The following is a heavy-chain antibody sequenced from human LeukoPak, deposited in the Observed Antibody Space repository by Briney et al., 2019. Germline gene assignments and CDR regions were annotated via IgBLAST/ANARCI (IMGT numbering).Heavy chain of an antibody. J-gene: IGHJ4*02. CDR1: GFTFSSYG. Sequence: PGGSLRLSCAASGFTFSSYGMHWVRQAPGKGLEWVAFIRYDGSNKYYADSVKGRFTISRDNSKNTLYLQMNSLRAEDTAVYYCAKVGSTSSPPDYWGQGTLVTVSS. V-gene: IGHV3-30*02. CDR2: IRYDGSNK. CDR3: AKVGSTSSPPDY. D-gene: IGHD2-2*01.